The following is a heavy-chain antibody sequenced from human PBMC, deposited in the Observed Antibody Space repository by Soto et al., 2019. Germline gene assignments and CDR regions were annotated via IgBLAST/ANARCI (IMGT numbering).Heavy chain of an antibody. CDR1: GFTFSNAW. J-gene: IGHJ4*02. CDR2: IKSKTDGGTT. CDR3: TTDQVELWDYYFDY. Sequence: EVQLVESGGGLVKPGGSLRLSCAASGFTFSNAWMSWVRQAPGKGLEWVGRIKSKTDGGTTDYAAPVKGRFTISRDDSKNTMYLQMNSLKTEDTAVYYCTTDQVELWDYYFDYWGQGTLVTVSS. V-gene: IGHV3-15*01. D-gene: IGHD1-7*01.